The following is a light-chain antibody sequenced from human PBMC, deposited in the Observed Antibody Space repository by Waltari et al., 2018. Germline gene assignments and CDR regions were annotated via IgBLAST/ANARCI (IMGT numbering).Light chain of an antibody. J-gene: IGKJ1*01. CDR1: QSVSSY. Sequence: EIVLTQSPATLSLSPGERATLSCRAGQSVSSYLAWYQQKPGQAPRLLIYDISDRATGIPARFSASGSGTDFTLTISSLEPEDFAVYYCQQRNTWPWTFGQGTKVEIK. CDR3: QQRNTWPWT. V-gene: IGKV3-11*01. CDR2: DIS.